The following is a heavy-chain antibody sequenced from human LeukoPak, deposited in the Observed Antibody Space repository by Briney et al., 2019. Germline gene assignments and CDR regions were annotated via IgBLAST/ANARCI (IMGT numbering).Heavy chain of an antibody. J-gene: IGHJ4*02. CDR3: ARDGYSSGWYPAH. V-gene: IGHV1-2*02. CDR2: INPNSGGT. CDR1: GYTFTGYY. D-gene: IGHD6-19*01. Sequence: GASVKVSCKASGYTFTGYYMHWVRQAPGQGLEWMGWINPNSGGTNYAQKFQGRVTMTRDTSISTAYMELRRLRSDDTAVYYCARDGYSSGWYPAHWGQGTLVTVSS.